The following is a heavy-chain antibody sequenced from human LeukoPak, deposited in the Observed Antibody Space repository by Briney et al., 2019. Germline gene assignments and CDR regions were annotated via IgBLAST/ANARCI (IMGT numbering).Heavy chain of an antibody. CDR2: IYSGGST. V-gene: IGHV3-53*01. CDR3: AREAAAGSLMA. CDR1: GFTVSSNY. D-gene: IGHD6-13*01. J-gene: IGHJ4*02. Sequence: GGSLRLSCAASGFTVSSNYMSWVRQAPGKGLEWVSVIYSGGSTYYADSVEGRFTISRDNSKNTLYLQMNSLRAEDTAVYYCAREAAAGSLMAWGQGTLVTVSS.